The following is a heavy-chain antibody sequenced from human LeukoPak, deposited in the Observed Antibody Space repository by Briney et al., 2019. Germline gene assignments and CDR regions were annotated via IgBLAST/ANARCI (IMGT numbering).Heavy chain of an antibody. Sequence: GASVKVSCKVSGSTLNNLCIHWVRQAPGKGLEWMGGFDPENDETVYAQKFKGRVTMTEDTSTDTAYMELSSLRSEDTAMYYCATDLISGYDKYYFDYWGQGTLITVSS. V-gene: IGHV1-24*01. J-gene: IGHJ4*02. CDR2: FDPENDET. CDR3: ATDLISGYDKYYFDY. D-gene: IGHD5-12*01. CDR1: GSTLNNLC.